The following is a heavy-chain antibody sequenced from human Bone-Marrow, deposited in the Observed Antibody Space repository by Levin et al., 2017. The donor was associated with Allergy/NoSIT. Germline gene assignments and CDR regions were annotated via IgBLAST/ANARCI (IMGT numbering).Heavy chain of an antibody. CDR2: IYPGDSDT. CDR1: GYGFSNYW. V-gene: IGHV5-51*01. Sequence: RGESLKISCWGSGYGFSNYWIGWVRQMPGKGLEWMGVIYPGDSDTEYSPSFQGQATISADKSINTTFLQWTSLKTSDTAIYYCARRSGSSWFDNWGQGTLVTVSS. D-gene: IGHD6-13*01. CDR3: ARRSGSSWFDN. J-gene: IGHJ4*02.